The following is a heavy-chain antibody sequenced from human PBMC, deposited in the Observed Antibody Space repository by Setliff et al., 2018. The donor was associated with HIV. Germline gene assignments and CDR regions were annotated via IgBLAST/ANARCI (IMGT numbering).Heavy chain of an antibody. V-gene: IGHV3-23*01. CDR3: ARYALAVPGYHNAFDI. D-gene: IGHD6-19*01. J-gene: IGHJ3*02. CDR1: GFTFSNYA. CDR2: ISGSGGNI. Sequence: GESLKISCAASGFTFSNYAMSWVRQAPGKGLEWVSAISGSGGNIYYVDSVEGRFTISRDNADNSLYLQMNSLRAEDTAVYYCARYALAVPGYHNAFDIWGQGTMVTVSS.